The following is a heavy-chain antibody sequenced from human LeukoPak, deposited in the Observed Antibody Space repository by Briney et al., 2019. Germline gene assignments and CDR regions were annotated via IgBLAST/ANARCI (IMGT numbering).Heavy chain of an antibody. CDR2: ISSSSSYI. D-gene: IGHD6-13*01. V-gene: IGHV3-21*01. Sequence: TGGSLRLSCAASGFTFSSYSMNWVRQAPGKGLEWVSSISSSSSYIYYADSVKGRFAISRDNAKNSLYLQMNSLRAEDTAVYYCARDIGAAAGSGSYYYYGMDVWGQGTTVTVSS. CDR1: GFTFSSYS. CDR3: ARDIGAAAGSGSYYYYGMDV. J-gene: IGHJ6*02.